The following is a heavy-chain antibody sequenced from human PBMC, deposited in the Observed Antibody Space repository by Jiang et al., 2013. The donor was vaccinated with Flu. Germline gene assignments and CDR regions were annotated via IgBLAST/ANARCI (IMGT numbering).Heavy chain of an antibody. J-gene: IGHJ6*02. CDR2: IYYSGST. V-gene: IGHV4-59*13. Sequence: GPGLVKPSETLSLTCTVSGGSISSYYWSWIRQPPGKGLEWIGYIYYSGSTNYNPSLKSRVTISVDTSKNQFSLKLSSVTAADTAVYYCARDSAYSSGWYYYYGMDVWGQGTTVTVSS. CDR1: GGSISSYY. D-gene: IGHD6-19*01. CDR3: ARDSAYSSGWYYYYGMDV.